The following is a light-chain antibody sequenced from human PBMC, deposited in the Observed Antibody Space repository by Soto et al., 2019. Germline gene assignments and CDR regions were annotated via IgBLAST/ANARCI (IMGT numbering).Light chain of an antibody. Sequence: QSALTQPASVSGSRGQSITISCTGTSSDVGGYNYVSWYQQHPGIAPKLLIYGVTNRPSGVSTRFSGSKSGNTASLTISGLQAEDEADYHCSSYTSASTLLYLFGTGTKVTVL. CDR3: SSYTSASTLLYL. J-gene: IGLJ1*01. CDR1: SSDVGGYNY. CDR2: GVT. V-gene: IGLV2-14*01.